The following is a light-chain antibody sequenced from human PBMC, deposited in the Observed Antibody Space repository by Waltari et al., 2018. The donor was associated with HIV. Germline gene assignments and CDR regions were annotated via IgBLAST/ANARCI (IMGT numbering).Light chain of an antibody. Sequence: DIQLTQSPSFLSASVGDRVLITCRASQYLSTYLAWYHQKPGKAPELLIYSASTLQSGVPSRFSGGGSGPEFTLTISSLQPEDSATYFCQQVNTYPLTFGPGTKVDIK. CDR2: SAS. V-gene: IGKV1-9*01. CDR3: QQVNTYPLT. CDR1: QYLSTY. J-gene: IGKJ3*01.